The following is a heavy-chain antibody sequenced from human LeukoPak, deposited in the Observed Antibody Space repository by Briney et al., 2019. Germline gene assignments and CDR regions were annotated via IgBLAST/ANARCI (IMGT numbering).Heavy chain of an antibody. D-gene: IGHD4/OR15-4a*01. J-gene: IGHJ5*02. CDR1: VFTFNTNA. Sequence: GGSLRLSCAPSVFTFNTNAMHCVRHAPGEGLECVAFIRYDGSLIYYADSVKGRSTISRDNSKNTLYLQMNSLRTEETAVYYCTKGDDYGSNTRLPKFNWFDPWGQGTLVTVSS. CDR2: IRYDGSLI. CDR3: TKGDDYGSNTRLPKFNWFDP. V-gene: IGHV3-30*02.